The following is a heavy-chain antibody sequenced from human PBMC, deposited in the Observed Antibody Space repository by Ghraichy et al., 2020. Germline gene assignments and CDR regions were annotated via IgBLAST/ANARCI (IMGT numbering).Heavy chain of an antibody. CDR1: GFTFSSYG. CDR3: AQSQFHMLIRAGGMDV. V-gene: IGHV3-30*18. CDR2: ISYDGSNK. J-gene: IGHJ6*02. Sequence: GGSLRLSCTASGFTFSSYGIHWVRQAPGKGLEWVAVISYDGSNKYYADSVKGRFIISRDNSKNTLYLQMNSLRAEDTAMYYCAQSQFHMLIRAGGMDVWGQGTTVTVSS. D-gene: IGHD3-16*01.